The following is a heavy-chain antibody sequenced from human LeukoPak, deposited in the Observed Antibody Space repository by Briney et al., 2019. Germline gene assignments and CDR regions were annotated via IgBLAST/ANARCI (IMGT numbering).Heavy chain of an antibody. V-gene: IGHV1-2*02. Sequence: ASVKVSCKASGYSFSDYYIHWVRQAPGQGLEWMGWINPNNGGTKYAQKFQGRVTMTRDTSISTAYMELSRLRCDDTAVYYCARSYDFWSGPPFDPWGQGTLVTVSS. CDR1: GYSFSDYY. CDR3: ARSYDFWSGPPFDP. D-gene: IGHD3-3*01. CDR2: INPNNGGT. J-gene: IGHJ5*02.